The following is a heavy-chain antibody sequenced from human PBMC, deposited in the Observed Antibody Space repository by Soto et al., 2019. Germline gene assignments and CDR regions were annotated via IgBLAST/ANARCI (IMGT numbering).Heavy chain of an antibody. V-gene: IGHV3-33*01. CDR3: ARERQGVVTTKDFDY. Sequence: GGSLRLSCAASGFTFSNYGMHWVRQAPGKGLEWVAVIWNEGSNKYYADSVKGRFTISRDNSKNTLYLQMNSLRVEDTAVYYCARERQGVVTTKDFDYWGQGTLVTVSS. CDR1: GFTFSNYG. J-gene: IGHJ4*02. CDR2: IWNEGSNK. D-gene: IGHD5-12*01.